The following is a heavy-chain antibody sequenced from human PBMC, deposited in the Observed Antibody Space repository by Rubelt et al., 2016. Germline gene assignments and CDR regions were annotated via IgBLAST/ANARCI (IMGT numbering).Heavy chain of an antibody. Sequence: EVQLVQSGAEVKKPGESLKIPCKGSGYNFAPYWIGWVRQMPGKGLEWMGIIYPGDSDTRQSSCFQGQVTISADKSISTAYLQWSSLKASATAMYYGARFDGGKLDYWGQGTLVTVSS. CDR1: GYNFAPYW. J-gene: IGHJ4*02. CDR3: ARFDGGKLDY. CDR2: IYPGDSDT. V-gene: IGHV5-51*01. D-gene: IGHD2-15*01.